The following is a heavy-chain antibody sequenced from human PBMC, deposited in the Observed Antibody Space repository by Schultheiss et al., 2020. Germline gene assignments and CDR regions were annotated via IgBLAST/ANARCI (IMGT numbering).Heavy chain of an antibody. J-gene: IGHJ4*02. CDR3: ARASGSGWSVDY. V-gene: IGHV3-66*01. Sequence: GGSLRLSCAVSGFTVSSNYMTWVRQAPGKGLEWVSVIYSGGSTYYADSVKGRFTISRDNSKNTLYLQMNSLRAGDTAVYYCARASGSGWSVDYWGQGTLVTVSS. CDR1: GFTVSSNY. D-gene: IGHD6-19*01. CDR2: IYSGGST.